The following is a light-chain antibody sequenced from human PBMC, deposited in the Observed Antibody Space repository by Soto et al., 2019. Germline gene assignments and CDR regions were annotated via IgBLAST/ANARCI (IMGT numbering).Light chain of an antibody. J-gene: IGKJ2*01. CDR3: QQSYSTPYT. V-gene: IGKV1-39*01. CDR1: QDIRKY. CDR2: AAS. Sequence: DVQMTQSPPSLSASVGDTVTITCRASQDIRKYVAWYQQKPGKAPKLLIYAASSLQSGVPSRFSGSGSGTDFTLTISSLQPEDFATYYCQQSYSTPYTFGQGTKLEIK.